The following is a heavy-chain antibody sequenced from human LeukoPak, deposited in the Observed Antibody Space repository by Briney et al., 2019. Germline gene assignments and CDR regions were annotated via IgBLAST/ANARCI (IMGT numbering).Heavy chain of an antibody. D-gene: IGHD3-10*01. CDR3: GSYASGYNWLKV. J-gene: IGHJ4*02. Sequence: ASVKVSCKASGYTFTGYYMHWVRQAPGQGLEWMGWIHPGTGDTNYAQKFQGRVTVSRDTSISTAYMELSRLRSDDTAVYYCGSYASGYNWLKVWGQGTPVTVSS. CDR2: IHPGTGDT. CDR1: GYTFTGYY. V-gene: IGHV1-2*02.